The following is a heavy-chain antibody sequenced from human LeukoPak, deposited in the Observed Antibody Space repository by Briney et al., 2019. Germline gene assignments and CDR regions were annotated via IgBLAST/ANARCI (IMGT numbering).Heavy chain of an antibody. Sequence: GGSLRLSCAASGFTFSSYVMSWVRQAPGKGLEWVSAISGSGGNTYYADSVKGRFTISRDSSKNTLYLQMNSLRAEDTAVYYCAKLAAAGGGNWGQGTLVTVSS. D-gene: IGHD6-13*01. J-gene: IGHJ4*02. CDR1: GFTFSSYV. V-gene: IGHV3-23*01. CDR3: AKLAAAGGGN. CDR2: ISGSGGNT.